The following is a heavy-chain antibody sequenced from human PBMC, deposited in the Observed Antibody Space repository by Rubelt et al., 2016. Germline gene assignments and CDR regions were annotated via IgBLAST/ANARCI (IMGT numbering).Heavy chain of an antibody. CDR3: ARDDDYYGSGSPFLEWYFDL. V-gene: IGHV4-34*01. CDR2: INHSGST. J-gene: IGHJ2*01. Sequence: QVQLQQWGAGLLKPSETLSLTCAVYGGSFSGYYWSWIRQPPGKGLEWIGEINHSGSTNYNPSLKVRVISSGDTSKSQFSLRRSSVTAADTAVYYCARDDDYYGSGSPFLEWYFDLWGRGTLVTVSS. D-gene: IGHD3-10*01. CDR1: GGSFSGYY.